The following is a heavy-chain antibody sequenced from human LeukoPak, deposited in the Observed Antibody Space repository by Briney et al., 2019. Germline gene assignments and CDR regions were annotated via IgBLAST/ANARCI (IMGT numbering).Heavy chain of an antibody. CDR2: VSTSGSTI. CDR3: ARELSGTTSYYFDY. CDR1: GFTFSTYE. J-gene: IGHJ4*02. Sequence: GGSLRLTCAASGFTFSTYEMNWVRQAPGKGLEWVSYVSTSGSTIFYADSVKGRFTISRDNAKNSLYLQMNSLRAEDTAVYYCARELSGTTSYYFDYWGQGTLVTVSS. V-gene: IGHV3-48*03. D-gene: IGHD1-7*01.